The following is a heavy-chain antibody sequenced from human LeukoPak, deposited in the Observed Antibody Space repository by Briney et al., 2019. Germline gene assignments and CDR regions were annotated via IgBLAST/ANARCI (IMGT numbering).Heavy chain of an antibody. CDR3: ARRLLGWYRTFDY. D-gene: IGHD6-19*01. CDR1: GYSISSGYY. J-gene: IGHJ4*02. Sequence: PSETLSLTCTVSGYSISSGYYWGWIRQPPGKGLEWIGEINHSGSTNYNPSLKSRVTISVDTSKNQFSLKLSSVTAADTAVYYCARRLLGWYRTFDYWGQGTLVTVSS. V-gene: IGHV4-38-2*02. CDR2: INHSGST.